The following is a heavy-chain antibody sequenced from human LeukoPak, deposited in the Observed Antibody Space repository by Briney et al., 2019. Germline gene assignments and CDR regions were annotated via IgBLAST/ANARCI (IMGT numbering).Heavy chain of an antibody. D-gene: IGHD2-2*01. J-gene: IGHJ4*02. CDR1: GYSFITLG. CDR2: ISPYNDNT. CDR3: VRVTDAWDF. V-gene: IGHV1-18*01. Sequence: GASVKVSCKASGYSFITLGINWARQAPGQGLEWMGWISPYNDNTNYAQNFQGRVTLTTDTSTSTAYMELRGLRSDDTAVYFRVRVTDAWDFWGQGTLITVSS.